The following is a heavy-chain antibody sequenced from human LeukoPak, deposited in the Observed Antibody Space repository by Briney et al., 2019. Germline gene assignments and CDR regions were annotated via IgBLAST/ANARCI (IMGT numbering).Heavy chain of an antibody. J-gene: IGHJ4*02. CDR3: ANGIDH. Sequence: GGSLRLSCAASGFTFSSYEMNWVRQAPGKGLEWVSYISSSSTTIYYADSVKGRFTISRDNAKNSLYLQMNGLRAEDTAVYYCANGIDHWGQGTLVTVSS. V-gene: IGHV3-48*01. D-gene: IGHD1-14*01. CDR2: ISSSSTTI. CDR1: GFTFSSYE.